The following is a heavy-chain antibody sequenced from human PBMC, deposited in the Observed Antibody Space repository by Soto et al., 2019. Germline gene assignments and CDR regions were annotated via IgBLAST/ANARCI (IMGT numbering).Heavy chain of an antibody. CDR3: ATVVQLDRRGSSAFDI. V-gene: IGHV1-24*01. CDR2: FDPEDGET. D-gene: IGHD1-1*01. Sequence: QVQLVQSGAEVKKPGASVKVSCKVSGYTLTELSMHWVRQAPGKGLEWMGGFDPEDGETIYAQKFQGRVTMTEDTSTDTAYMELSSLRSEDTAVYYCATVVQLDRRGSSAFDIWGQGTMATVSS. CDR1: GYTLTELS. J-gene: IGHJ3*02.